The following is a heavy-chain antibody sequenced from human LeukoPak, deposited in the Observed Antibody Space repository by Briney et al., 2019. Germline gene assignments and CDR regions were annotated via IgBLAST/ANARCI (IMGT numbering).Heavy chain of an antibody. CDR1: GFTFSTYS. V-gene: IGHV3-48*04. D-gene: IGHD3-16*01. Sequence: GGSLRLSCAASGFTFSTYSMNWVRQAPGKGLDWVSYISTSSSTIYYADSVKGRFTISRDNANNTLYLQMNILRAEDTAVYYCATYTDSWDVSPVDYWGQRALVTVSS. J-gene: IGHJ4*02. CDR3: ATYTDSWDVSPVDY. CDR2: ISTSSSTI.